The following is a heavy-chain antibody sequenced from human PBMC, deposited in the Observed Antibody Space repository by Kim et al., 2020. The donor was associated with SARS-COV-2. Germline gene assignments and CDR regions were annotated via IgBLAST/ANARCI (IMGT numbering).Heavy chain of an antibody. CDR1: GGSISSGDYY. CDR3: AREGRFLEWLLSNYYYYYMDV. J-gene: IGHJ6*03. D-gene: IGHD3-3*01. CDR2: IYYSGST. Sequence: SETLSLTCTVSGGSISSGDYYWSWIRQPPGKGLEWIGYIYYSGSTYYNPSLKSRVTISVDTSKNQFSLKLSSVTAADTAVNYCAREGRFLEWLLSNYYYYYMDVWGKGTTVTVSS. V-gene: IGHV4-30-4*01.